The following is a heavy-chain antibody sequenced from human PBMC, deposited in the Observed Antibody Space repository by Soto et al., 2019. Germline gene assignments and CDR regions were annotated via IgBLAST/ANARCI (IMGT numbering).Heavy chain of an antibody. CDR3: AREGVLMVYAMGPYYYYGMDV. D-gene: IGHD2-8*01. J-gene: IGHJ6*02. Sequence: PGGSLRLSCAASGFTFSSYSMNWVRQAPGKGLEWVSYISSSSSTIYYADSVKGRFTISRDNAKNSLYLQMNSLRDEDTAVYYCAREGVLMVYAMGPYYYYGMDVWGQGTTVTVSS. CDR2: ISSSSSTI. CDR1: GFTFSSYS. V-gene: IGHV3-48*02.